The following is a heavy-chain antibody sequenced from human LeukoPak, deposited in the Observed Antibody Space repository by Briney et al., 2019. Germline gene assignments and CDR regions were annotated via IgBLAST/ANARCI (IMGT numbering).Heavy chain of an antibody. Sequence: PGGSLRLSCAASGFTVSSNYMSWVRQAPGKGLEWVSVIYSGGSTYYADSVKGRFTISRNNSKNTLYLQMNSLRAEDTAVYYCARRAGAYSHPYDYWGQGTLVTVSS. CDR3: ARRAGAYSHPYDY. J-gene: IGHJ4*02. CDR2: IYSGGST. CDR1: GFTVSSNY. D-gene: IGHD4/OR15-4a*01. V-gene: IGHV3-53*01.